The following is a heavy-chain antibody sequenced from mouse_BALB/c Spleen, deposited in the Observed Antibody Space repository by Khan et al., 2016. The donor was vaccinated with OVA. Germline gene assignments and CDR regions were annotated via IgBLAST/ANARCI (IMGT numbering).Heavy chain of an antibody. V-gene: IGHV1-54*01. J-gene: IGHJ3*01. CDR2: INPGSGGT. CDR1: GYAFTNYL. D-gene: IGHD4-1*01. Sequence: QVQLKQSGAELVRPGTSVKVSCKATGYAFTNYLIEWVKQRPGQGLEWIGVINPGSGGTNYNEKFKGKATLTADKSSSTAYMQLSSLTSDDSAVYVCAREDGTSFAYWGQGTLVTVSA. CDR3: AREDGTSFAY.